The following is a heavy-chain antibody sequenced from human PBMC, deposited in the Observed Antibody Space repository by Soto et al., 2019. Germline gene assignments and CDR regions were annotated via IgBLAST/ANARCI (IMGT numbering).Heavy chain of an antibody. Sequence: EVQLVESGGGLVQPGGSLRLSCAASGFTFSSYWMSWVRQAPGKGLEWVANIKQDGSEKYYVDSVKGRFTISRDNAKNSLYLQMYSLRAEDTAVYYCARDHYCSSTSCPTDYWGQGTLVTVSS. D-gene: IGHD2-2*01. CDR1: GFTFSSYW. CDR2: IKQDGSEK. J-gene: IGHJ4*02. V-gene: IGHV3-7*01. CDR3: ARDHYCSSTSCPTDY.